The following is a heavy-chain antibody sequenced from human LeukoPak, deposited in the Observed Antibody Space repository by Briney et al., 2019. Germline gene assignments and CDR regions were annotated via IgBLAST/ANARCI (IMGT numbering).Heavy chain of an antibody. CDR1: GFTFSSYS. J-gene: IGHJ4*02. CDR2: ISSSSSTI. D-gene: IGHD3-3*01. Sequence: GGSLRLSCAASGFTFSSYSMSWVRQAPGKGLEWVSYISSSSSTIYYADSVKGRFTISRDNAKNSLYLQMSSLRAEDTAVYYCARDLFITIFGVVTPTAVGGQGTLVTVSS. CDR3: ARDLFITIFGVVTPTAV. V-gene: IGHV3-48*04.